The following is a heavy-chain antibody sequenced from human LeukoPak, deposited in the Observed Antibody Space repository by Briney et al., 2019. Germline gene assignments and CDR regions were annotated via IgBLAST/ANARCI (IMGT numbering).Heavy chain of an antibody. CDR3: ARHERTSYCNGGSCELLDD. J-gene: IGHJ4*02. V-gene: IGHV4-39*01. D-gene: IGHD2-15*01. CDR1: GGSISSVTDY. Sequence: SETLSLTCTVSGGSISSVTDYWGWIRQPPGKGLEWIGVVYYTGSNYDNPSLKRRVTLSVDTSKNQFALKLSSVTAADTAVYYCARHERTSYCNGGSCELLDDWGQGTLVTVSS. CDR2: VYYTGSN.